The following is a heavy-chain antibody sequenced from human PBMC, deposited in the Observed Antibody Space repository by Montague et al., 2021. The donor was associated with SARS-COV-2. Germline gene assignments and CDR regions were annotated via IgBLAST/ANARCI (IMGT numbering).Heavy chain of an antibody. D-gene: IGHD2-21*01. CDR1: GGSTKTMIYY. V-gene: IGHV4-39*07. CDR2: VYYTGHT. CDR3: ATDRAGRYYFDN. J-gene: IGHJ4*02. Sequence: SETLSLTCSVSGGSTKTMIYYWAWIRQSPGKGLEWIASVYYTGHTYYTPSLAARTAISFDTSTNHFSLTLSSVAADDTAIYYCATDRAGRYYFDNWGQGTPVIVSS.